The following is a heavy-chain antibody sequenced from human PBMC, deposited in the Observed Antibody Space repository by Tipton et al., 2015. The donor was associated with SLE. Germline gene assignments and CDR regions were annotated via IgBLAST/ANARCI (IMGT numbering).Heavy chain of an antibody. D-gene: IGHD1-26*01. V-gene: IGHV4-39*07. CDR1: GGSISSSTYY. CDR3: ARHGRAPAWEDFDY. CDR2: IYYSGST. Sequence: TLSLTCTVSGGSISSSTYYWGWIRQPPGKGLEWIGSIYYSGSTYYNASLKSRVTISVDTSKNQFSLKLSSLTAADTAVYYCARHGRAPAWEDFDYWGQGTLVTVSS. J-gene: IGHJ4*02.